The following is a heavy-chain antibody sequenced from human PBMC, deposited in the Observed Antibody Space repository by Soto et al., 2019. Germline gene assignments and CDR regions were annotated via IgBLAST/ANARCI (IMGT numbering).Heavy chain of an antibody. CDR1: GGTFSSYA. CDR3: ARAPYLNWNYFSVYYFDY. D-gene: IGHD1-7*01. V-gene: IGHV1-69*13. Sequence: SVKVSCKASGGTFSSYAISWVRQAPGQGLEWMGGIIPIFGTANYAQKFQGRVTITADESTSTAYMELSSLRSEDTAVYYCARAPYLNWNYFSVYYFDYWGQGTLVTVSS. CDR2: IIPIFGTA. J-gene: IGHJ4*02.